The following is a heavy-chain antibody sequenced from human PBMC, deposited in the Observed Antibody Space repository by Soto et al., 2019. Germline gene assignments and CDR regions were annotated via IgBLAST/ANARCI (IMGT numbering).Heavy chain of an antibody. J-gene: IGHJ6*03. Sequence: SETLSLTCSFSGDSVTSHYFTWIRQSPEKGLEWIGYIYYSGSTNYNPSLKSRVTISVDTSKNQFSLKLSSVTAADTAVYYCARLGSGRDYYYYYYMDVWGKGTTVTVSS. CDR2: IYYSGST. D-gene: IGHD3-10*01. CDR1: GDSVTSHY. V-gene: IGHV4-59*08. CDR3: ARLGSGRDYYYYYYMDV.